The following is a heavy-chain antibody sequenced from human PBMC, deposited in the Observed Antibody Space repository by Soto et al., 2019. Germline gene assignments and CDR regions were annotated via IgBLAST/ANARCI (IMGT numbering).Heavy chain of an antibody. CDR3: ARVRSGSYYYFDY. V-gene: IGHV1-69*13. Sequence: SVKVSCKASGGTFSSYAISWVRQAPGQGLEWMGGIIPIFGTANCAQKFQGRVTITADESTSTAYMELSSLRSEDTAVYYCARVRSGSYYYFDYWGQGTLVTVSS. CDR2: IIPIFGTA. J-gene: IGHJ4*02. D-gene: IGHD1-26*01. CDR1: GGTFSSYA.